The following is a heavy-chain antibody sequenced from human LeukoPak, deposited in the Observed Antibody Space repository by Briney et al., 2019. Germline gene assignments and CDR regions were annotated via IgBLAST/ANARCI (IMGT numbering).Heavy chain of an antibody. V-gene: IGHV3-23*01. D-gene: IGHD2-2*01. J-gene: IGHJ3*02. Sequence: GGSLRLSCAASGFTFSSYWMHWVRQAPGKGLEWVSAISGSGGSTYYADSVKGRFTISRDNSKNTLYLQMNSLRAEDTAVYYCAKDLTYQLLVDNAFDIWGQGTMVSVSS. CDR3: AKDLTYQLLVDNAFDI. CDR1: GFTFSSYW. CDR2: ISGSGGST.